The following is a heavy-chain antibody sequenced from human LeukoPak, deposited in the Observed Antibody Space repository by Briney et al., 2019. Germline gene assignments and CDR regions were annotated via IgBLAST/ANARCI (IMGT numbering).Heavy chain of an antibody. CDR2: IKQDGSEK. D-gene: IGHD6-6*01. CDR1: GFTFTHSW. Sequence: GGSLRLSCAASGFTFTHSWMSWVRQAPGKGLEWVANIKQDGSEKYYVDSVEGRFTISRDNAKNSVSLQMDSLRGEDTAVYYCVRALGSSSADYWGQGTLVTVSS. J-gene: IGHJ4*02. V-gene: IGHV3-7*01. CDR3: VRALGSSSADY.